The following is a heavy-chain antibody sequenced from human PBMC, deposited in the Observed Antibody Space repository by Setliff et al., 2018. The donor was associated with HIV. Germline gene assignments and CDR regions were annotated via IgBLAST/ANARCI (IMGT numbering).Heavy chain of an antibody. V-gene: IGHV2-5*01. CDR1: GLSLNISDVG. CDR3: AHSPDTWYFGEYFRH. D-gene: IGHD3-9*01. CDR2: IYWNDDK. Sequence: SGPTLVNPTQNLTLTCTLSGLSLNISDVGVGWLRQPPGKALEWLALIYWNDDKRYSPSLKSRVTVTKDTAKNQVVLTMTNMDPADTATYFCAHSPDTWYFGEYFRHWGQGTLVTVST. J-gene: IGHJ1*01.